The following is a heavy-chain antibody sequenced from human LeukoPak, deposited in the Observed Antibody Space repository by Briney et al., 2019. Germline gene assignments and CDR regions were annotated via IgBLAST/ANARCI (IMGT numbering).Heavy chain of an antibody. CDR2: INPSGGST. D-gene: IGHD2-15*01. CDR1: GYTFTSYY. V-gene: IGHV1-46*01. CDR3: ARAPYCSGGSCSHFDY. Sequence: GASVKVSCKASGYTFTSYYMHWVRQAPGQGLEWMGIINPSGGSTSYAQKFQGRVTMTRDTSTSTVYMELSSLRSEDTAVYYCARAPYCSGGSCSHFDYWGQGTLVTVSS. J-gene: IGHJ4*02.